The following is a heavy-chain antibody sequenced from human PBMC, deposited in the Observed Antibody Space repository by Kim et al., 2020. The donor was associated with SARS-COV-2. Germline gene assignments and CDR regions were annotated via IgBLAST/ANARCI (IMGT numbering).Heavy chain of an antibody. D-gene: IGHD6-13*01. CDR3: ARDPGSSSWYGGGDYYYYYGMDV. Sequence: ASVKVSCKASGYTFTSYGISWVRQAPGQGLEWMGWISAYNGNTNYAQKLQGRVTMTTDTSTSTAYMELRSLRSDDTAVYYCARDPGSSSWYGGGDYYYYYGMDVWGQGTTVTVSS. V-gene: IGHV1-18*01. CDR2: ISAYNGNT. CDR1: GYTFTSYG. J-gene: IGHJ6*02.